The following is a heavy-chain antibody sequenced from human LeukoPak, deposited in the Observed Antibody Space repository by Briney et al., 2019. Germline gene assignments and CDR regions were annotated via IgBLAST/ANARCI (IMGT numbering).Heavy chain of an antibody. CDR1: GGSISSYF. D-gene: IGHD3-22*01. CDR3: AKSVEYYDNTASPLDY. Sequence: SETLSLTCTVSGGSISSYFWSCIRQAPGKGLEWIGHVYYTGRTKYNPSLKSRVTISVDTSKNQFSLHLTSLTAPDTAIYYCAKSVEYYDNTASPLDYWGQGTLVTVSS. V-gene: IGHV4-59*03. J-gene: IGHJ4*02. CDR2: VYYTGRT.